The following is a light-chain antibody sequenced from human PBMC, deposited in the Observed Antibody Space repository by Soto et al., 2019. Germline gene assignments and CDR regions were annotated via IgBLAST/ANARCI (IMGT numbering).Light chain of an antibody. J-gene: IGLJ1*01. CDR2: EVS. CDR3: SSYSGSTAFYV. V-gene: IGLV2-14*01. CDR1: SSDVGYYDF. Sequence: QSVLTQPASVSGSPGQSITISCTGTSSDVGYYDFVSWYQQHPGKAPKLIIYEVSNRPSGLSDCFSASKSGNTASLTISGLQAEDEADYHCSSYSGSTAFYVFGTGTKVTVL.